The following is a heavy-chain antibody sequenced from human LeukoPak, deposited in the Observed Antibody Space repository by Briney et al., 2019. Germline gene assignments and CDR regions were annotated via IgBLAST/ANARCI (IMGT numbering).Heavy chain of an antibody. D-gene: IGHD6-19*01. V-gene: IGHV1-2*02. CDR3: ARVMGSGQWLVEREDFDI. Sequence: ASVKVSCKASGYTFTGYYLHWVRQAPGQGLEWMGWINPNSGGTNYAQKFQGRVTMTRDTSISTAYMELSRLRSDDTAVDYCARVMGSGQWLVEREDFDIWGQGTMVTVSS. CDR2: INPNSGGT. CDR1: GYTFTGYY. J-gene: IGHJ3*02.